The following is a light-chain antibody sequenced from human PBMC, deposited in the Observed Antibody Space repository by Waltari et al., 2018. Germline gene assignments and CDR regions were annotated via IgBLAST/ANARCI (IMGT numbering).Light chain of an antibody. Sequence: QSALTQPASVSGSPGQSITISCTGTSSDVGGHNYVSWYQLHPGKAPKLFIYEVTYRPSGVSNRFPGSKSGNPASLPISGLQAEDEADYYCSSYTSVSTYVIFGGGTKLTVL. CDR1: SSDVGGHNY. CDR2: EVT. V-gene: IGLV2-14*01. J-gene: IGLJ2*01. CDR3: SSYTSVSTYVI.